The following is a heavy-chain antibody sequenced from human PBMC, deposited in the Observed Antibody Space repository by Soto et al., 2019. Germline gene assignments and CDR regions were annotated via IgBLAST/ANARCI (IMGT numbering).Heavy chain of an antibody. D-gene: IGHD3-10*01. CDR2: VYYNENT. CDR1: GGSISSFAYY. CDR3: ARRERYYGSPGWFDP. Sequence: SETLSLTCSVSGGSISSFAYYWGWIRQPPGKGLEWIGTVYYNENTYYNPSLKSRVTISVDTAKNQFSLNLRSVTAADTAIYFCARRERYYGSPGWFDPWGQGTLVTVSS. J-gene: IGHJ5*02. V-gene: IGHV4-39*01.